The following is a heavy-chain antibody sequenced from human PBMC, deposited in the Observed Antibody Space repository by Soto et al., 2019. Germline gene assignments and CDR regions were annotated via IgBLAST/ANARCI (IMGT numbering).Heavy chain of an antibody. V-gene: IGHV1-58*01. D-gene: IGHD4-17*01. CDR2: IVVGSGNT. Sequence: QMQLVQSGPEVKKPGTSVKVSCKASGFTFTSSAVQWVRQARGQRLEWIGWIVVGSGNTNYAQKYQERVTITRDMSTSTAYMDLSSLRSEDTAVYYCAADSSYATFPSPPEQLPTGIVTTGFDPWGQGTLVTVSS. J-gene: IGHJ5*02. CDR1: GFTFTSSA. CDR3: AADSSYATFPSPPEQLPTGIVTTGFDP.